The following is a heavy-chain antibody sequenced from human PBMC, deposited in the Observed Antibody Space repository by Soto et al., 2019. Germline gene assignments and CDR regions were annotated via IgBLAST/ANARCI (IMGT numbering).Heavy chain of an antibody. CDR1: GYTFTSYD. CDR2: MNPNSGNT. J-gene: IGHJ5*02. CDR3: ARDRTRGFDP. Sequence: QVHLVQSGAEVRKPGASVKVSCKASGYTFTSYDINWVRQATGQGLEWMGWMNPNSGNTAYAQKFQGRVTMTRNTSITTAHMELSSLRSEDTDVYYCARDRTRGFDPWGQGTLVTVSS. V-gene: IGHV1-8*01.